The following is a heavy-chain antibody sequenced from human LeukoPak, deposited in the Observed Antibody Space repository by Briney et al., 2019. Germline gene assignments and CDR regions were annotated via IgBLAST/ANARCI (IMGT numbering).Heavy chain of an antibody. CDR3: ARAPEYGLYYFDY. CDR2: IRYDGSNK. D-gene: IGHD1-14*01. V-gene: IGHV3-30*02. J-gene: IGHJ4*02. CDR1: GFTFSSYG. Sequence: GGSLRLSCAASGFTFSSYGMHWVRQAPGKGLEWVAFIRYDGSNKYYADSVKGRFTISRDNSKNTLYLQMNSLRAEDTAVYYCARAPEYGLYYFDYWGQGTLVTVSS.